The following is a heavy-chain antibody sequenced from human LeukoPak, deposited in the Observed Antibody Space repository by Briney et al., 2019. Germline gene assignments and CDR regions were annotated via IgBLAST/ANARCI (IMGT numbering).Heavy chain of an antibody. J-gene: IGHJ5*02. Sequence: SQTLSLTCAISGDSVSSNTAAWNWIRQSPSRGLEWLGRIYYRSQYYTDYAVSVKSRITINPDTSKNQFSLQLNSVTPEDTAVYYCARTTTVTSVEDWFDPWGQGTLVTVSS. CDR3: ARTTTVTSVEDWFDP. CDR2: IYYRSQYYT. CDR1: GDSVSSNTAA. V-gene: IGHV6-1*01. D-gene: IGHD4-17*01.